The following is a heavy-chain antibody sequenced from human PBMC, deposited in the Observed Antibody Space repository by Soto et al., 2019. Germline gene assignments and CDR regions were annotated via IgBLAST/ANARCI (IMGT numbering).Heavy chain of an antibody. Sequence: QVQLVQSGAEVKKPGSSVKVSCKASGSTFSSYAISWVRQAPGQGLEWMGGIVPIFGTANYAQKFQGSVTITADESTSTAYMELSSLRSEDTAVYYCASPGDSSGYYSAYYYGMDVWGQGTTVTVSS. CDR1: GSTFSSYA. J-gene: IGHJ6*02. D-gene: IGHD3-22*01. CDR3: ASPGDSSGYYSAYYYGMDV. CDR2: IVPIFGTA. V-gene: IGHV1-69*01.